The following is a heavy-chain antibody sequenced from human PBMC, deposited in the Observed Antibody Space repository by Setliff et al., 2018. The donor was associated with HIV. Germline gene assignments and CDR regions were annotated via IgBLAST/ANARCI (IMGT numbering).Heavy chain of an antibody. D-gene: IGHD1-1*01. CDR2: ISSDAITT. J-gene: IGHJ4*02. Sequence: LSLSCAASEFTFSRYWMVWVRQAPGKGLLWVSRISSDAITTTYADSVKGRFTISRDNAKNTLYLQMNSLRAEDTAVYYCARDFGSGIDYWGQGTLVTVSS. CDR1: EFTFSRYW. V-gene: IGHV3-74*01. CDR3: ARDFGSGIDY.